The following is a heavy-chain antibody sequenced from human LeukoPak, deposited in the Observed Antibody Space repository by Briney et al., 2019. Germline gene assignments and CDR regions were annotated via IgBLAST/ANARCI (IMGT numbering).Heavy chain of an antibody. CDR1: GGSISSYY. D-gene: IGHD4/OR15-4a*01. Sequence: SETLSLTCTVSGGSISSYYRIWIRQPPEKGLEWIGYINYSGTTNYNPSLKSRVTISVDTSKSQLSLKLSSVTAADTAVYYCARDFGANYFDYWGQGTLVTVSS. CDR2: INYSGTT. J-gene: IGHJ4*02. V-gene: IGHV4-59*01. CDR3: ARDFGANYFDY.